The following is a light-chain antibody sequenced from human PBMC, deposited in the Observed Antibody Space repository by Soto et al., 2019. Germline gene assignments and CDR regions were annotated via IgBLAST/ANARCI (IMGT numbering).Light chain of an antibody. V-gene: IGKV3-15*01. CDR2: GAS. CDR3: LQYYATPRT. CDR1: QSVSSN. J-gene: IGKJ1*01. Sequence: EIVMTQSPATLSVSPGERATLSCRASQSVSSNVVWFQQKPGQAPRLLIYGASTRATGIPARFSGSGSGTEFSLTISSLQSEDVAVYYCLQYYATPRTFGQGTKVDIK.